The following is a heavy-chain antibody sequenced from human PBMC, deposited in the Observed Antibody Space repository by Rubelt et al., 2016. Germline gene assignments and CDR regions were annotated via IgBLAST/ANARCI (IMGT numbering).Heavy chain of an antibody. J-gene: IGHJ3*02. CDR2: ISGGGDST. V-gene: IGHV3-23*04. CDR3: AKEKTRWALDI. D-gene: IGHD6-13*01. Sequence: EVHLVESGGGLVQPGGSLRLSCAASGFTFSTFGISWVRQAPGKGPEWVSAISGGGDSTQYAASVRGRFTISRDNSKNTLYREMNSLRAEETAVYYCAKEKTRWALDIWGQGTMVTVSS. CDR1: GFTFSTFG.